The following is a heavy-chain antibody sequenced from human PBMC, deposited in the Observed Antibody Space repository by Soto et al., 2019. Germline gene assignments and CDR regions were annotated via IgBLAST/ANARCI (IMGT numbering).Heavy chain of an antibody. D-gene: IGHD6-19*01. J-gene: IGHJ6*03. Sequence: TLSLTCTVSGGSISSGGYYWSWIRQHPGKGLEWIGYIYYSGSTYYNPSLKSRVTISVDTSKNQFSLKLSSVTAADTAVYYCARGGYIAVAAPYYYYMDVWGKGATVTVSS. CDR2: IYYSGST. CDR3: ARGGYIAVAAPYYYYMDV. V-gene: IGHV4-31*03. CDR1: GGSISSGGYY.